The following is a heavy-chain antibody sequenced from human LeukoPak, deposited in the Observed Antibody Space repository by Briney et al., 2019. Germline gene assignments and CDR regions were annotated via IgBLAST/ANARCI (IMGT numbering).Heavy chain of an antibody. J-gene: IGHJ6*02. D-gene: IGHD3-3*01. CDR1: GFTFSSYW. CDR3: ARDSSYYDFWSGYYFSGGMDV. Sequence: GGSLRLSCAASGFTFSSYWMSWVRQAPGKGLEWVANIKQDGSEKYYVDSVKGRFTISRDNAKNSLYLQMNSLRAEDTAVYYCARDSSYYDFWSGYYFSGGMDVWGQGTTVTVSS. V-gene: IGHV3-7*01. CDR2: IKQDGSEK.